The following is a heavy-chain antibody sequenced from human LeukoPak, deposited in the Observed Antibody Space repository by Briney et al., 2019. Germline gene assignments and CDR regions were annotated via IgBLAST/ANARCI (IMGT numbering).Heavy chain of an antibody. J-gene: IGHJ4*02. Sequence: GGSLRLSCAASGFTFSSYWMSWVRQAPGKGLEWVANIKQDGSEKYYVDSMKGRFTISRDNAKNSLYLQMNSLRAEDTAVYYCARDGSGWYWVYWGQGTLVTVSS. CDR2: IKQDGSEK. CDR3: ARDGSGWYWVY. CDR1: GFTFSSYW. D-gene: IGHD6-19*01. V-gene: IGHV3-7*01.